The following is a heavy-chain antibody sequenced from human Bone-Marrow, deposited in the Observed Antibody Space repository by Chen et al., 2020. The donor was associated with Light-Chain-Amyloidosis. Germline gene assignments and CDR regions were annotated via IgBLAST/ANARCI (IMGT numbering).Heavy chain of an antibody. CDR2: IYTTGST. V-gene: IGHV4-61*02. J-gene: IGHJ4*02. CDR1: DGSITSGVYY. CDR3: TRDAITSGGVVVPDS. D-gene: IGHD3-16*02. Sequence: QVQLQESVPRLVKPSQTLTLTCTVSDGSITSGVYYWNWIRQPAGKGLEWVGHIYTTGSTKYNPSLRSLLTISIDTSKSQFSLRLASVTAADTAIYYCTRDAITSGGVVVPDSWGQGTLVTVSS.